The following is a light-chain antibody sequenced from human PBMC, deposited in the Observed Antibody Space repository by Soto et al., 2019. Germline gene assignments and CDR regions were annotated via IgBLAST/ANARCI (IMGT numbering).Light chain of an antibody. Sequence: EIIMTQSPGTLSVSPGERATLSCRAAQGVTTNFAWYQQKSGQSPRLLIYDVSNRATGVPARFSGSGSETDFTLTISGLRSEDSAVYFCQQYNSWPLTFGGGTKVEIK. V-gene: IGKV3-15*01. J-gene: IGKJ4*01. CDR3: QQYNSWPLT. CDR2: DVS. CDR1: QGVTTN.